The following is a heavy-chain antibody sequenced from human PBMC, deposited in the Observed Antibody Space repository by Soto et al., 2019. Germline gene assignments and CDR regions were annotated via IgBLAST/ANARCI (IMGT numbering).Heavy chain of an antibody. CDR1: GYTLTELS. V-gene: IGHV1-24*01. CDR2: FDPEDGET. J-gene: IGHJ4*02. Sequence: RASVKVSCKVSGYTLTELSMHWVRQAPGKGREWMGGFDPEDGETIYAQKFQGRVTMTEDTSTDTAYMELSSLRSEDTAVYYCATVFAGPTQGYLPATSSGYYSYFDYWGQGXLVTVSS. D-gene: IGHD3-22*01. CDR3: ATVFAGPTQGYLPATSSGYYSYFDY.